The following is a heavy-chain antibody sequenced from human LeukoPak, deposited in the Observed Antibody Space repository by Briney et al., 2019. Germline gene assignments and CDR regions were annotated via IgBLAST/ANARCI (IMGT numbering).Heavy chain of an antibody. CDR2: VKGDGRTT. V-gene: IGHV3-74*01. J-gene: IGHJ4*02. CDR1: GLTFSDFW. D-gene: IGHD5-18*01. Sequence: GGSLRLSCAASGLTFSDFWMHWVCQPPGKGLVWVALVKGDGRTTIYADSVEGRFTISRDNAKNTLYLQMNSLRADDSGVYYCATGHSYGYDYWGQGVLVTVSS. CDR3: ATGHSYGYDY.